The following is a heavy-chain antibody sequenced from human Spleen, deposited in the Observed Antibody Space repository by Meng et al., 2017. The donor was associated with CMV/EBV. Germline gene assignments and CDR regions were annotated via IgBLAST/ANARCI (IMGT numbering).Heavy chain of an antibody. J-gene: IGHJ5*01. CDR1: GYIFTGYS. D-gene: IGHD2-8*01. V-gene: IGHV1-2*02. CDR3: AKDESNGFCDS. Sequence: SCRASGYIFTGYSIHWVRQAPGQRLEWMGWISPRDGGTRFAERFEGRVTLTSDASTSTAYMELSALRSVDTAIYYCAKDESNGFCDSWGPGTLVTVSS. CDR2: ISPRDGGT.